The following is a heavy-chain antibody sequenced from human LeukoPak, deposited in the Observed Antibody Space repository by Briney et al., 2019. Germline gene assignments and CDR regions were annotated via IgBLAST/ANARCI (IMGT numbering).Heavy chain of an antibody. CDR1: GGSISSYY. D-gene: IGHD4-17*01. J-gene: IGHJ4*02. CDR3: ARTRGGYGDYTLDS. V-gene: IGHV4-4*07. CDR2: IYNSGST. Sequence: SETLSLTSTDSGGSISSYYWSWIRQPAGKGLEWIGRIYNSGSTNYNPSLKSRVTMSVDTSKNQFSLKLNSVAAADTAVYYCARTRGGYGDYTLDSWGQGTLVTVSS.